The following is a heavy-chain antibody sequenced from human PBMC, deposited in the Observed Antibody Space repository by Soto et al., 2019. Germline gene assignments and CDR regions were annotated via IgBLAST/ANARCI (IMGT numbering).Heavy chain of an antibody. CDR3: ARFLAGTGGYYFDY. CDR2: IYYDGST. J-gene: IGHJ4*02. D-gene: IGHD6-13*01. CDR1: AGSISRGSYY. V-gene: IGHV4-39*01. Sequence: QLQLQESGPGLVKPSETLSLTCTVSAGSISRGSYYWGWIRQPPGKGLEWIGTIYYDGSTYYNPSLXXXVXXSVDTSKNQFSLKLISVTAADTSRYYCARFLAGTGGYYFDYWGQGTLVTVSS.